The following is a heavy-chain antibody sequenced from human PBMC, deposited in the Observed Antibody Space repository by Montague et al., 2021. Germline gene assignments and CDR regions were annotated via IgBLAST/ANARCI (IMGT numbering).Heavy chain of an antibody. D-gene: IGHD3-22*01. CDR1: GASINGYY. CDR2: IHYSGTT. CDR3: ARFHYYDMNFDL. V-gene: IGHV4-59*01. Sequence: SETLSLTCAVSGASINGYYWSWIRQPPGKGLECIGYIHYSGTTNYNPSLKGRVTLSVDTSKNQISLKLSHVTAADTAVYYCARFHYYDMNFDLWGRGTMVTVSS. J-gene: IGHJ2*01.